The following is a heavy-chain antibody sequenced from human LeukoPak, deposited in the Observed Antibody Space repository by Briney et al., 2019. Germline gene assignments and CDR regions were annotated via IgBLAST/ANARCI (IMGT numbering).Heavy chain of an antibody. V-gene: IGHV4-30-4*01. CDR3: ARVSGGVRGVIISTSFYFDY. CDR1: GGSISSGDYY. Sequence: SETLSLTCTVSGGSISSGDYYWSWIRQPPGKGLGWIGYIYYSGSTYYNPSLKSRVTISVDTSKNQFSLKLSSVTAADTAVYYCARVSGGVRGVIISTSFYFDYWGQGTLVTVSS. D-gene: IGHD3-10*01. CDR2: IYYSGST. J-gene: IGHJ4*02.